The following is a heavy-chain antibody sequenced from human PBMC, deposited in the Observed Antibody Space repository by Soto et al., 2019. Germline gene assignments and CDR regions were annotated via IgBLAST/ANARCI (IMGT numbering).Heavy chain of an antibody. V-gene: IGHV4-4*07. J-gene: IGHJ6*02. CDR3: ARLYGDYANYYDYYGMDV. Sequence: SETLSLTCTVSGGSISSYYWSWIRQPAGKGLEWIGRIYTSGSTNYNPSLKSRVTMSVDTSKNQFSLKLSSVTAADTAVYYCARLYGDYANYYDYYGMDVWGQGTTVTVSS. CDR1: GGSISSYY. CDR2: IYTSGST. D-gene: IGHD4-17*01.